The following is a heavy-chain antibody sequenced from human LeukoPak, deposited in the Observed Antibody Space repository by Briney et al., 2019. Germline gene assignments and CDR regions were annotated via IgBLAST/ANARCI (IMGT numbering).Heavy chain of an antibody. J-gene: IGHJ4*02. Sequence: GGSLRLSCAVSGFTVSSNYLSWVRQAPGKGLEWVTSSYNGRSTYYADSVKGRFTIYRDNSKHTLYLQMNSLRAEDKAVYYCGKEARGVIDYWGQGTLVTVSS. CDR2: SYNGRST. D-gene: IGHD3-10*01. CDR1: GFTVSSNY. V-gene: IGHV3-53*01. CDR3: GKEARGVIDY.